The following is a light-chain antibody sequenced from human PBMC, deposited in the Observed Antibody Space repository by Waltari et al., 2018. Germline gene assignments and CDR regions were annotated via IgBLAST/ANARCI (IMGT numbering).Light chain of an antibody. CDR2: DAS. Sequence: ETVLTQSPATLSLSPGERATLSCRASQTVYTYLAWYQQKPGQAPRLLIYDASNRASGVPARFSGSGSGTAFTLTISSLEPEDFATYHCHQYLTQWTFGQGTKVEIK. J-gene: IGKJ1*01. V-gene: IGKV3-11*01. CDR1: QTVYTY. CDR3: HQYLTQWT.